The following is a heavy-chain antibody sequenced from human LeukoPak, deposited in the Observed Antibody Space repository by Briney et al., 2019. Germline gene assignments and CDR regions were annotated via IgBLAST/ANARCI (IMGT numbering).Heavy chain of an antibody. V-gene: IGHV4-39*01. D-gene: IGHD3-3*01. CDR2: IYYSGST. CDR3: ARLITIFGVDPDY. J-gene: IGHJ4*02. Sequence: SETLSLTCTVSGGSISSSRYYWGWISQPPGKGLEWIGSIYYSGSTYYNPSLKSRVTISVDTSKNQFSLKLSSVTAADTAVYYCARLITIFGVDPDYWGQGTLVTVSS. CDR1: GGSISSSRYY.